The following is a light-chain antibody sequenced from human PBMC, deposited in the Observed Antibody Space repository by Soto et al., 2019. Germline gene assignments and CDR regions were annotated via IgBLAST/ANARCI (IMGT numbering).Light chain of an antibody. Sequence: QSALTQPASVSGSPRQSITISCTGTSSDVGDGDFVSWYQQRPGNAPKLMIYKVSNRPSGVSNRFSGSKSGNTASLTISGLQPVDEADYHCRSYTRSYTWVFGGGTKLTVL. CDR3: RSYTRSYTWV. CDR2: KVS. V-gene: IGLV2-14*01. CDR1: SSDVGDGDF. J-gene: IGLJ3*02.